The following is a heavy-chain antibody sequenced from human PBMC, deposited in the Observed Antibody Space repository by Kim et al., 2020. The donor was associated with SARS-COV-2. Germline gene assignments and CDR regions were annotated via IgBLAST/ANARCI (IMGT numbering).Heavy chain of an antibody. V-gene: IGHV3-23*01. D-gene: IGHD2-21*02. J-gene: IGHJ4*02. Sequence: DSVKGRFTISRDNSKNTLYLQMNSLRAEDTAVYYCAKVRRAIVVVTALDYWGQGTLVTVSS. CDR3: AKVRRAIVVVTALDY.